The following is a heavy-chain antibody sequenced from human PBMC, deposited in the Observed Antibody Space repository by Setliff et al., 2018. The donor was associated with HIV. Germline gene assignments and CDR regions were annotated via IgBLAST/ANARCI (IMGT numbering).Heavy chain of an antibody. CDR2: IYYSGST. CDR1: GDSFNFNYSY. D-gene: IGHD5-18*01. V-gene: IGHV4-39*01. CDR3: ARTRGYTYGYIDY. Sequence: PSETLSLTCTVSGDSFNFNYSYWGWIRQPPGKGLEWIGNIYYSGSTYYNPSLKSRVTISVDTSKNQFSLKLSSVTAADTAIYYCARTRGYTYGYIDYWGQGTLVTVSS. J-gene: IGHJ4*02.